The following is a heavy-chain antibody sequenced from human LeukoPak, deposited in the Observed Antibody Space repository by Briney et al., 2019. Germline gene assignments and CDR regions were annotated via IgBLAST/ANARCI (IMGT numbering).Heavy chain of an antibody. CDR1: GFNFANYW. CDR3: AKQSKPGGSFTSFDC. V-gene: IGHV5-51*01. Sequence: GESLKISCKGSGFNFANYWIAWVRQMPGKGLEWMGVIYPGDSDTRYSPSFQGQVTISADKSISTAYLQWGGLKASDTAMYYCAKQSKPGGSFTSFDCWGQGTLVTVSS. D-gene: IGHD3-10*01. J-gene: IGHJ4*02. CDR2: IYPGDSDT.